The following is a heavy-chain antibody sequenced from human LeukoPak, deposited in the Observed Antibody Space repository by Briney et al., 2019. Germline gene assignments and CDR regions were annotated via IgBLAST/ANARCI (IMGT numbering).Heavy chain of an antibody. CDR1: GFTFSSYE. V-gene: IGHV3-48*03. D-gene: IGHD3-22*01. CDR3: ARDRNYYDSSGCDY. CDR2: ISSSGSTI. J-gene: IGHJ4*02. Sequence: GGSLRLSCAASGFTFSSYEMNWVRQAPGKGLEWVSYISSSGSTIYYADSVKGRFTISRDNAKNSLYLQMNSLRAEDTAVYYCARDRNYYDSSGCDYWGQGTLVTVSS.